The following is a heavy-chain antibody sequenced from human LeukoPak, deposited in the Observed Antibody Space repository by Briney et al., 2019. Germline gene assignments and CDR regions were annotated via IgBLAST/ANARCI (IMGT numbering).Heavy chain of an antibody. V-gene: IGHV4-59*01. CDR2: IYYSGST. Sequence: SETLSLTCTVSGGSISSYYWSWIRQPPGKRLEWIGHIYYSGSTNYNPSLKSRVTISVDTSKNQFSLKLSSVTAADTAVYYCAREGGPYRPLDYSGQGTLVTVSS. CDR1: GGSISSYY. CDR3: AREGGPYRPLDY. J-gene: IGHJ4*02.